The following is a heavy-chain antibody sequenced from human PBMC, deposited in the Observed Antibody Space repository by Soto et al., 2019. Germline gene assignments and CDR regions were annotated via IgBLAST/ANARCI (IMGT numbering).Heavy chain of an antibody. J-gene: IGHJ4*02. CDR1: GFTFSSYA. D-gene: IGHD3-9*01. CDR3: ARGFYDILTGYYRPSHYFDY. CDR2: ISYDGSNK. V-gene: IGHV3-30-3*01. Sequence: QVQLVESGGGMVQPGRSLRLSCAASGFTFSSYAMHWVRQAPGKGLEWVAVISYDGSNKYYADSVKGRFTISRDNSKNTLYLQMNSLRAEDTAVYYCARGFYDILTGYYRPSHYFDYWGQGTLVTVSS.